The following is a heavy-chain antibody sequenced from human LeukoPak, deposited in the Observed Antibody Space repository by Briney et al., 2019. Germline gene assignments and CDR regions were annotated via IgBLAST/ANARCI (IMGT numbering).Heavy chain of an antibody. Sequence: SETLSLTCTVSGGSISSYYWSWIRQPPGKGLEWIGYIYYSGSTNYNPSLKSRVTISVDTSKNQFSLKLSSVTAADTAVYYCARASYDILTGYSRYYFDYWGQGTLVTVSP. CDR3: ARASYDILTGYSRYYFDY. J-gene: IGHJ4*02. V-gene: IGHV4-59*01. CDR1: GGSISSYY. CDR2: IYYSGST. D-gene: IGHD3-9*01.